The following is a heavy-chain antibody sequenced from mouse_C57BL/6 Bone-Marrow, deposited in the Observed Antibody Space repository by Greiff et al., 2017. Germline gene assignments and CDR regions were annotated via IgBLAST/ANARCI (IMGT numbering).Heavy chain of an antibody. Sequence: EVKLVESGGGLVQPGGSMKLSCVASGFTFSNYWMNWVRQSPEKGLEWVAQIRLKSDNYATHDAESVKGRFTISRDDSKRSVYLQMNNLRAEDTVMYYCTPDYYGVWGTGTTVTVAS. CDR2: IRLKSDNYAT. V-gene: IGHV6-3*01. CDR1: GFTFSNYW. J-gene: IGHJ1*03. D-gene: IGHD1-1*01. CDR3: TPDYYGV.